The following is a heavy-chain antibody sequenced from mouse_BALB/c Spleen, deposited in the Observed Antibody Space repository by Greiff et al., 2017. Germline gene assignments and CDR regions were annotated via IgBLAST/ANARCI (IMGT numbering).Heavy chain of an antibody. CDR1: GYAFSSYW. D-gene: IGHD2-14*01. J-gene: IGHJ4*01. V-gene: IGHV1-80*01. CDR2: IYPGDGDT. CDR3: ARSRYYRYDGYAMDY. Sequence: QVQLKESGAELVRPGSSVKISCKASGYAFSSYWMNWVKQRPGQGLEWIGQIYPGDGDTNYNGKFKGKATLTADKSSSTAYMQLSSLTSEDSAVYFCARSRYYRYDGYAMDYWGQGTSVTVSS.